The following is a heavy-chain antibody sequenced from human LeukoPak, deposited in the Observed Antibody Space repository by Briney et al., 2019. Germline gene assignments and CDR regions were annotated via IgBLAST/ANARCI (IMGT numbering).Heavy chain of an antibody. D-gene: IGHD4-17*01. Sequence: PGRSLILSCTTSGFTFGDYRMNWVRQAPGKGLEWVGVIRGKASGGTTDYAASVKGRFTISRDDSKSIAYLQMSSLKIEDTAVYYCARYLGTTETGDDYWGQGTLVTVSS. CDR1: GFTFGDYR. J-gene: IGHJ4*02. V-gene: IGHV3-49*04. CDR3: ARYLGTTETGDDY. CDR2: IRGKASGGTT.